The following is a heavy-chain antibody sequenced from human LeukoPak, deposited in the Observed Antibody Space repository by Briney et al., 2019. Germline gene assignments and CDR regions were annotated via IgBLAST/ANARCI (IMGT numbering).Heavy chain of an antibody. Sequence: GGSLRLPCAASGFNLKTYSINWVRQAPGKGLGWISYITSDSAFMYYADSVKGRFTISRDNAKNSVYLQMHSLRVEDTAVYYCARDLTSAYWTPGGYYYYMDVWGKGTTVTVSS. CDR2: ITSDSAFM. CDR3: ARDLTSAYWTPGGYYYYMDV. CDR1: GFNLKTYS. J-gene: IGHJ6*03. V-gene: IGHV3-48*01. D-gene: IGHD3-16*01.